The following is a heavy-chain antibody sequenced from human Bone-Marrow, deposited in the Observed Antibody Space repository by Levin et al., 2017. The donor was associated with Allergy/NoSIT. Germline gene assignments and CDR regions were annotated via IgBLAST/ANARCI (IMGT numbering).Heavy chain of an antibody. Sequence: ETLSLTCAASEFSFNMFWMSWVRQVPGKGPEWVATIKQDGSEEYYVDSVNGRFTISRDNAKKSLYLQMNSLRVDDTAVYYCTTCDRGYGLFDYWGPGTLVTVSS. D-gene: IGHD5-18*01. V-gene: IGHV3-7*01. J-gene: IGHJ4*02. CDR3: TTCDRGYGLFDY. CDR2: IKQDGSEE. CDR1: EFSFNMFW.